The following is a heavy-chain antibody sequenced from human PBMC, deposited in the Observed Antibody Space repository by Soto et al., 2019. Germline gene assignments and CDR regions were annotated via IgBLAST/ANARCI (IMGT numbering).Heavy chain of an antibody. CDR3: ARAIAGGYGHTTLDY. CDR2: IFAYNGNT. Sequence: QVQLVQSVAEVRKPGASVKVSCKASGYTFTNYGISWVRQAPGQGLEWMGWIFAYNGNTNYVQKFQGRVTVTTDTPTSTAYVDLRGLTSDDTAVYYCARAIAGGYGHTTLDYWGQGTLVTVSS. CDR1: GYTFTNYG. D-gene: IGHD5-18*01. V-gene: IGHV1-18*01. J-gene: IGHJ4*02.